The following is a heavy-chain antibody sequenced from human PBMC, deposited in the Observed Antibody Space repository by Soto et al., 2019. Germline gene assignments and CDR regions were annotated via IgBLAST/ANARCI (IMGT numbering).Heavy chain of an antibody. CDR2: IGTAGDT. Sequence: PGGSLRLSCAASGFTFSSYDMHWVRQATGKGLEWVSAIGTAGDTYYPGSVKGRFTISRENAKNSLYLQMNSLRAGDTAVYYCAKQRTSNGYYYFDYWGQGTLVTVSS. D-gene: IGHD3-22*01. CDR3: AKQRTSNGYYYFDY. CDR1: GFTFSSYD. V-gene: IGHV3-13*01. J-gene: IGHJ4*02.